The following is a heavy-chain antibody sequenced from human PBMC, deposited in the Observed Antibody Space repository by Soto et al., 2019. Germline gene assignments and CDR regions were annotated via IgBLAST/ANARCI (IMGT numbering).Heavy chain of an antibody. CDR3: GRGGDAHKMGRH. D-gene: IGHD2-2*01. CDR2: VHFSGSI. Sequence: QVQLQESGPGLVKPSETLSLTCSVSDDSISSTSYYWSWIRQPPGRGLEWIEFVHFSGSIHYNACLRNRAIISVDTSRRQISLKLTSVTAADTAVYFCGRGGDAHKMGRHWGQGTLVTVSS. CDR1: DDSISSTSYY. V-gene: IGHV4-61*05. J-gene: IGHJ1*01.